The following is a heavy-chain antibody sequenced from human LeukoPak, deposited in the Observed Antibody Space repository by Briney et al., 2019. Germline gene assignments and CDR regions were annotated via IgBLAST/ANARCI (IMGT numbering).Heavy chain of an antibody. D-gene: IGHD6-19*01. CDR3: ARDQQQWLDYNWFDP. CDR1: GYTFTGYY. Sequence: ASVTVSCKASGYTFTGYYMHWVRQAPGQGLEWMGWINPDSGGTKYPQKLQGRVTMTTDTSTSTAYMELRSLRSDDTAVYYCARDQQQWLDYNWFDPWGQGTLVTVSS. CDR2: INPDSGGT. J-gene: IGHJ5*02. V-gene: IGHV1-2*02.